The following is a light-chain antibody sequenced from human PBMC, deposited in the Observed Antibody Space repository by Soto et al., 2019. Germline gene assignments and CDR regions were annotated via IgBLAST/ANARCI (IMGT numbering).Light chain of an antibody. CDR3: SSYTSSSAYV. V-gene: IGLV2-14*01. Sequence: QSALTQPASVSGSPGQSITISCTGASSDIGAYNYVSWYQQHPGKAPKLLIYDVSNRPSGLSDRFSGSKSGNSASLTISGLQDEDEADYFCSSYTSSSAYVFGTGTKVTVL. CDR1: SSDIGAYNY. CDR2: DVS. J-gene: IGLJ1*01.